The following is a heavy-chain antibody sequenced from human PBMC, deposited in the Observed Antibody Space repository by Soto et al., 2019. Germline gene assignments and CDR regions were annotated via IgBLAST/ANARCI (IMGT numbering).Heavy chain of an antibody. V-gene: IGHV3-33*01. D-gene: IGHD6-13*01. CDR1: GFTFSSYG. Sequence: QVQLVESGGGVVQPGRSLRLSCAASGFTFSSYGMHWVRQAPGKGLEWVAVIWYDGSNKYYADSVKGRFTISRDNSKNTLYLQMNSLRAEDTAVYYCARDLEDSIAAAGTGGYWGQGTLVTVSS. CDR2: IWYDGSNK. J-gene: IGHJ4*02. CDR3: ARDLEDSIAAAGTGGY.